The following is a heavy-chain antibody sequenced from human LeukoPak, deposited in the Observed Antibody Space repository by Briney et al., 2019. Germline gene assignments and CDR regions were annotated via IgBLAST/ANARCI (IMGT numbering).Heavy chain of an antibody. CDR1: GFTFSSYW. CDR2: IKQDGSEK. Sequence: GGSLRLSRAASGFTFSSYWMSWVRQAPGKGLEWVANIKQDGSEKYYVDSVKGRFTISRDNAKNSLHLQMNSLRAEDTAVYYCARAPNYYGSVYYYMDVWGKGTTVTISS. CDR3: ARAPNYYGSVYYYMDV. V-gene: IGHV3-7*01. D-gene: IGHD3-10*01. J-gene: IGHJ6*03.